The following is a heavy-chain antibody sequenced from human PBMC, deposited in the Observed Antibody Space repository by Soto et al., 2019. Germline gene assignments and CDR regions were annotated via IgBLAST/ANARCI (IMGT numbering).Heavy chain of an antibody. Sequence: QVQLQESGPGLVKPSQTLSLTCTVSGGSISSGGYYWSWIRQHPGKGLEWIGYIYYSGSTYYNPSLKSRVTISVDTSKNQFSLKLSSVTAADTAVYYCARGWECSSTSCYEGYYFDYWGQGTLVTVSS. CDR3: ARGWECSSTSCYEGYYFDY. V-gene: IGHV4-31*03. CDR1: GGSISSGGYY. J-gene: IGHJ4*02. D-gene: IGHD2-2*01. CDR2: IYYSGST.